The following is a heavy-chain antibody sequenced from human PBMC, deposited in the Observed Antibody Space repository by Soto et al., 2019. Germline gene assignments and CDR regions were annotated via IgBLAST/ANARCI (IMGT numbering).Heavy chain of an antibody. V-gene: IGHV5-51*01. CDR2: IFPSDSDT. Sequence: GESLKISCRTSGYRFTSYWIAWVRQMPGKGLEWMGIIFPSDSDTRYSPSLQGQVTISADRSTSTVFLQWASLKASDTAVYFCARKDKSGYFNWFDPWGQGTLVTVSS. CDR1: GYRFTSYW. CDR3: ARKDKSGYFNWFDP. D-gene: IGHD3-22*01. J-gene: IGHJ5*02.